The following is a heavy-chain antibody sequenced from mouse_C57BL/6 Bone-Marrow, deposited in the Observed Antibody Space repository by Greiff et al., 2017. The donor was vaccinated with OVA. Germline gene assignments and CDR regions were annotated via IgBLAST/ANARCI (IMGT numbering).Heavy chain of an antibody. J-gene: IGHJ2*01. V-gene: IGHV5-4*01. CDR2: ISDGGSYT. CDR1: GFTFSSYA. D-gene: IGHD1-1*01. CDR3: ARDFTTVVSY. Sequence: DVKLVESGGGLVKPGGSLKLSCAASGFTFSSYAMSWVRQTPEKRLEWVATISDGGSYTYYPDNVKGRFTISRDNAKNNLYLQMSHLKSEDTAMYYCARDFTTVVSYWGQGTTLTVSS.